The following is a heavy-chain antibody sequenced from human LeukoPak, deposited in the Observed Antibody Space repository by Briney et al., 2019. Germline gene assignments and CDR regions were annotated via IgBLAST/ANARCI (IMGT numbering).Heavy chain of an antibody. V-gene: IGHV3-74*01. D-gene: IGHD1-14*01. CDR3: ARSNQADDY. Sequence: PGGSLRLSCAASGFTFTTYSMNWVRQVPGKGLVWVARVNPGGSSITYADSVKGRFTISRDNAKNTLYLQMDSLRAEDTGVYYCARSNQADDYWGQGTLVTVSS. J-gene: IGHJ4*02. CDR2: VNPGGSSI. CDR1: GFTFTTYS.